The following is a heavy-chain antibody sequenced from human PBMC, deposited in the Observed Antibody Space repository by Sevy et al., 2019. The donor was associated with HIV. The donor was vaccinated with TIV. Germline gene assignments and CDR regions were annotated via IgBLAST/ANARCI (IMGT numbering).Heavy chain of an antibody. Sequence: GGSLRLSCAASGFTFSSYGMHWVRQAPGKGLEWVAFISYDGSNKYYADSVKGRFTISRDNSKNTLYLQMNSLRAEDTAVYYCAKGRVLLWFGELVSDFDYWGQGTLVTVSS. J-gene: IGHJ4*02. V-gene: IGHV3-30*18. CDR2: ISYDGSNK. CDR3: AKGRVLLWFGELVSDFDY. CDR1: GFTFSSYG. D-gene: IGHD3-10*01.